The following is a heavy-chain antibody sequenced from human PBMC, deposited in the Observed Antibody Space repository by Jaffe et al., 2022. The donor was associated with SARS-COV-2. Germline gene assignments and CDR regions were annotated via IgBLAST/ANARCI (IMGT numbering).Heavy chain of an antibody. V-gene: IGHV4-59*01. D-gene: IGHD2-15*01. J-gene: IGHJ5*02. CDR2: IYYSGST. CDR3: ARDDLYCSGGSCYSGWFDP. Sequence: QVQLQESGPGLVKPSETLSLTCTVSGGSISSYYWSWIRQPPGKGLEWIGYIYYSGSTNYNPSLKSRVTISVDTSKNQFSLKLSSVTAADTAVYYCARDDLYCSGGSCYSGWFDPWGQGTLVTVSS. CDR1: GGSISSYY.